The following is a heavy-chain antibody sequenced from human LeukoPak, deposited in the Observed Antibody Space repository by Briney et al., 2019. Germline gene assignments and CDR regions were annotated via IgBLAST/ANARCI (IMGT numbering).Heavy chain of an antibody. CDR3: ARDPATYYYDSSGYWLDY. J-gene: IGHJ4*02. V-gene: IGHV3-33*01. Sequence: GGSLRLSCAASGFTFSSYGMHWVRQAPGKGLEWVAVIRYDGSNKYYADSVKGRFTISRDNSKNTLYLQMNSLRAEDTAVYYCARDPATYYYDSSGYWLDYWGQGTLVTVSS. CDR1: GFTFSSYG. CDR2: IRYDGSNK. D-gene: IGHD3-22*01.